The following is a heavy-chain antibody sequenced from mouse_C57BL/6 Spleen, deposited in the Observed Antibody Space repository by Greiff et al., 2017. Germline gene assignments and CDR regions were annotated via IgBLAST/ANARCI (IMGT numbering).Heavy chain of an antibody. CDR2: IDPANGNT. J-gene: IGHJ2*01. CDR3: ARCDVVTTSGGGYYFDY. V-gene: IGHV14-3*01. CDR1: GFNIKNTY. D-gene: IGHD2-2*01. Sequence: VQLQQSVAELVRPGASVKLSCTASGFNIKNTYMHWVKQRPEQGLEWIGRIDPANGNTKYAPKFQGKATITADTSSNTAYLQLSSLTSEDTAIYYCARCDVVTTSGGGYYFDYWGQGTTLTVSS.